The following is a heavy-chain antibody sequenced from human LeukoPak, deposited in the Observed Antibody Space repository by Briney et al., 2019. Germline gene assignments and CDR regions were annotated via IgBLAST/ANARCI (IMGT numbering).Heavy chain of an antibody. J-gene: IGHJ4*02. CDR3: AKDTLYGDYVDY. Sequence: GGSLRLSCAASGFTFSSYAMSWVRQAPGKGLEWVSAISGSGGSTYYADSVKGRFTISRDNSKNTLYLQMNGLRAEDTAVYYCAKDTLYGDYVDYWGQGTLVTVSS. CDR1: GFTFSSYA. V-gene: IGHV3-23*01. CDR2: ISGSGGST. D-gene: IGHD4-17*01.